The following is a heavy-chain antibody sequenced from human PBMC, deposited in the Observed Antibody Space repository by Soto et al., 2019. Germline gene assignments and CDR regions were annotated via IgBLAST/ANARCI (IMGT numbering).Heavy chain of an antibody. V-gene: IGHV3-33*01. J-gene: IGHJ6*02. CDR1: GFTFSSYG. CDR3: ARDSELIDYYYTMDV. Sequence: QVQLVESGGGVVQPGRSLRLSCAASGFTFSSYGMHWVRQAPGNGLEWVSFIWYDGSNEYYADSVKGRFTISRDNSKNTLYLQMNSLRAEDTAVYYCARDSELIDYYYTMDVWGQGTTVTVSS. CDR2: IWYDGSNE. D-gene: IGHD2-21*01.